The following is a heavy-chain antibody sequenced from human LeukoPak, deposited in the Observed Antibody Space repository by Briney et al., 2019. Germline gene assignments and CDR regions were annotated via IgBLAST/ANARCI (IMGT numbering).Heavy chain of an antibody. Sequence: PGGSLRLSCAASGFTFNSYGMHWVRQAPGKGLEWVAVISYDGNDKFYRDSVKGRFTISRDNSKNTVYLQMNSLRAEDTAVYYCAKHGLPLVVISAPLDYWGQGTLVTVAS. J-gene: IGHJ4*02. V-gene: IGHV3-30*18. D-gene: IGHD2-15*01. CDR3: AKHGLPLVVISAPLDY. CDR1: GFTFNSYG. CDR2: ISYDGNDK.